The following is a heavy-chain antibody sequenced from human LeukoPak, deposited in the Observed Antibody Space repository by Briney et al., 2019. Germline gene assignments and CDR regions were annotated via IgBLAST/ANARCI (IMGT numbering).Heavy chain of an antibody. CDR3: AKVEGVVLYAFDI. Sequence: PGGSLRLSCAASGFTFSSYGMSWVRQAPGKGLEWVSAISGSGGSTYYADSVKGRFTISRNNSKNTLYLQMNSLRAEDTAVYYCAKVEGVVLYAFDIWGQGTMVTVSS. CDR1: GFTFSSYG. D-gene: IGHD2-8*01. J-gene: IGHJ3*02. CDR2: ISGSGGST. V-gene: IGHV3-23*01.